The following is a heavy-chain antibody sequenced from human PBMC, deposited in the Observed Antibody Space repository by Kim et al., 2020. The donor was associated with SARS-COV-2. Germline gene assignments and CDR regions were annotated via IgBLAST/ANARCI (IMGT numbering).Heavy chain of an antibody. V-gene: IGHV6-1*01. J-gene: IGHJ6*02. D-gene: IGHD5-12*01. CDR3: ARVAIVAAFYYYYGMDV. Sequence: VKSRITINPDTSKNQFSLQLNSVTPEDTAVYYCARVAIVAAFYYYYGMDVWGQGTTVTVSS.